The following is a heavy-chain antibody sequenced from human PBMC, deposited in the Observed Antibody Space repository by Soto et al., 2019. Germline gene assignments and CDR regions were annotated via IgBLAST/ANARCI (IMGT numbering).Heavy chain of an antibody. CDR2: IYYSGST. CDR1: GGSISSSSYY. D-gene: IGHD3-10*01. CDR3: ARLYYYGSGSYSFDY. V-gene: IGHV4-39*01. Sequence: WETLSLTCTVSGGSISSSSYYWGWIRQPPGKGLEWIGSIYYSGSTYYNPSLKSRVTISVDTSKNQFSLKLSSVTAADTAVYYCARLYYYGSGSYSFDYWGQGTLVTVSS. J-gene: IGHJ4*02.